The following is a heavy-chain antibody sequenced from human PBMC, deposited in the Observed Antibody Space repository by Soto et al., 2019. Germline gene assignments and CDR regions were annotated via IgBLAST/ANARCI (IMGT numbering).Heavy chain of an antibody. CDR1: GGSISSSSYY. Sequence: LETLSLTCTVSGGSISSSSYYWGWIRQPPGKGLEWIGSIYYSGSTYYNPSLKSRVTISVDTSKNQFSLKLSSVTAADTAVYYCARDLSMVTFDYWGQGTLVTVS. D-gene: IGHD2-21*02. J-gene: IGHJ4*02. CDR2: IYYSGST. V-gene: IGHV4-39*07. CDR3: ARDLSMVTFDY.